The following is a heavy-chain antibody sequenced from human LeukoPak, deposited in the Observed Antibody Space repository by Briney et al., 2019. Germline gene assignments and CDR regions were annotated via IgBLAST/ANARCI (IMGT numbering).Heavy chain of an antibody. CDR1: GFTFSSYA. Sequence: GGSLRLSCAASGFTFSSYAMHWVRQAPGKGLEWVAVISYDGSNKYYADSVKGRFTISRDNSKNTLYLQMNSLRAEDTAVYYCARDGFPTPGYYYYGMDVWGQGTTVTVSS. D-gene: IGHD3-10*01. CDR2: ISYDGSNK. V-gene: IGHV3-30-3*01. J-gene: IGHJ6*02. CDR3: ARDGFPTPGYYYYGMDV.